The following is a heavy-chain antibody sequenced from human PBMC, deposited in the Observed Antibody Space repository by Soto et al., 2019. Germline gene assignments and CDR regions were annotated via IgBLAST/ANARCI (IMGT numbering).Heavy chain of an antibody. CDR1: GGSISSSNW. Sequence: SETLSLTCAVSGGSISSSNWWSWVRQPPGQGREWIGQIYHSGSTNYNPSLKSRVTISVDKSKNHFSLKLSSVTAADTAVYYCAGDPPSSSSPGVGAFDIWGQGRMVTVSS. D-gene: IGHD6-13*01. J-gene: IGHJ3*02. V-gene: IGHV4-4*02. CDR3: AGDPPSSSSPGVGAFDI. CDR2: IYHSGST.